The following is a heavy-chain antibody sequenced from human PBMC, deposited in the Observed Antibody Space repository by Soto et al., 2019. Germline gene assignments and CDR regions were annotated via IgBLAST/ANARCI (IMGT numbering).Heavy chain of an antibody. J-gene: IGHJ6*04. V-gene: IGHV1-18*01. CDR3: ASVPQLVGYFYDPGDG. D-gene: IGHD6-6*01. Sequence: QVQLLQSGAEVKKPGASVQVSCKASGYTFTNYGITWVRQAPGQGLEWMGWISAYNGNTHYTQRLQGRVTMTTDTSTSTGYMELRGLRSYDTAAYSCASVPQLVGYFYDPGDGWGKGTKVTVSS. CDR1: GYTFTNYG. CDR2: ISAYNGNT.